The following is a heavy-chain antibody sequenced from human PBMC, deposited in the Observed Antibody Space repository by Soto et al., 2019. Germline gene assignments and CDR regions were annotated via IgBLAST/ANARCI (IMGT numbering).Heavy chain of an antibody. CDR3: GGGFYGSGSYYVYGMDV. J-gene: IGHJ6*02. CDR1: GGTFSSYA. Sequence: SVKVSCKASGGTFSSYAISWVRQAPGQGLEWMGGIIPIFGTANYAQKFQGRVTITADESTSTAYMELSSLRSEDTAVYYCGGGFYGSGSYYVYGMDVWGQGTTVTVYS. D-gene: IGHD3-10*01. CDR2: IIPIFGTA. V-gene: IGHV1-69*13.